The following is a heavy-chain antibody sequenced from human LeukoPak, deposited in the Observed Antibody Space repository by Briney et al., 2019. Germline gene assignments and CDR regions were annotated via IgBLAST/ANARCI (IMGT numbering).Heavy chain of an antibody. V-gene: IGHV4-39*07. Sequence: PSETLSLTCTVSGDSISTNTNYWGWFRQSPGTGLEWIVSIYYSGSTYYNPSLKSRVTLSVDTSKNQFSLKLSSVTAADTAVYYCARDTSSSWYGNWFDPWGQGTLVTLSS. J-gene: IGHJ5*02. D-gene: IGHD6-13*01. CDR3: ARDTSSSWYGNWFDP. CDR2: IYYSGST. CDR1: GDSISTNTNY.